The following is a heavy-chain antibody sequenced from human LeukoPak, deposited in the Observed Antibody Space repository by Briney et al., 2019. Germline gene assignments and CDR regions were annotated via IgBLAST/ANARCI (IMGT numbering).Heavy chain of an antibody. CDR2: ISIDGSRQ. CDR3: AREQGGSGWSGFDY. V-gene: IGHV3-30*15. D-gene: IGHD6-19*01. Sequence: GGSLRLSCAPSIGFTLRNYAIHWVRQAPGKGLEWVAVISIDGSRQHYADFLVGRFTISRDNSKNTVSLQMSSLRTEDTAVYFCAREQGGSGWSGFDYWGQGTLVTVSS. J-gene: IGHJ4*02. CDR1: GFTLRNYA.